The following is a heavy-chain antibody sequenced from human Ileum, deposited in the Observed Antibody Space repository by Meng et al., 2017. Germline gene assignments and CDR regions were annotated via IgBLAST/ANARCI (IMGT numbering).Heavy chain of an antibody. Sequence: GGSLRLSCTASGVTVSSSYMSWVRQAPGKGLEWVSSIISSGNAIYYADSVKGRFTISRDNAKSSLYLQMNSLRDEDTAVYYCARERAGYYYDYWGQGTLVTVSS. CDR3: ARERAGYYYDY. V-gene: IGHV3-21*01. D-gene: IGHD3-9*01. CDR1: GVTVSSSY. J-gene: IGHJ4*02. CDR2: IISSGNAI.